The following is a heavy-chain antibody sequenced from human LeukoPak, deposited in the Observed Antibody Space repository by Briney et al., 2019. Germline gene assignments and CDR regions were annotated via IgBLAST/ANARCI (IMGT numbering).Heavy chain of an antibody. J-gene: IGHJ4*02. CDR2: ISSSSSYI. V-gene: IGHV3-21*01. Sequence: GGSLRLSCAASGFTFSSYSMNWVRQAPGKGLEWVSSISSSSSYIYYADSVKGRFTISRDNAKNSLYLQMNSLRAEDTAVYYCARDLGFGELSVFGYWGQGTLVTVSS. CDR1: GFTFSSYS. D-gene: IGHD3-10*01. CDR3: ARDLGFGELSVFGY.